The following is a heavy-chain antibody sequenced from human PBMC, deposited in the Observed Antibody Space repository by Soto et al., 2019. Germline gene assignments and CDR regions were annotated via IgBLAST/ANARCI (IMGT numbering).Heavy chain of an antibody. Sequence: GGSLRLSCAASGFTFDDHTMHWVRQAPGKGLEWVSLISWDGGSTYYADSVKGRFTISRDNSKNSLYLQMNSLRTEDTALYYCAKASYDPGYTFWSGYYSYGMDVWGQGTTVTVSS. J-gene: IGHJ6*02. CDR1: GFTFDDHT. CDR2: ISWDGGST. CDR3: AKASYDPGYTFWSGYYSYGMDV. D-gene: IGHD3-3*01. V-gene: IGHV3-43*01.